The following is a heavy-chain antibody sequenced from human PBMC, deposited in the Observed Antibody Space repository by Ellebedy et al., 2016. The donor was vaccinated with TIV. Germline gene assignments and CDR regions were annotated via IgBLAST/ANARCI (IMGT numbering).Heavy chain of an antibody. V-gene: IGHV3-74*01. Sequence: PGGSLRLSCAASGFTFSSYGMHWVRQAPGKGLVWVSRINRDGSSTNYADSVKGRFTCSRDNAKNTVYLQMTSLRDEDTAVYYCARGAPNAWYNDYWGQGTLVTVSS. CDR2: INRDGSST. CDR3: ARGAPNAWYNDY. D-gene: IGHD1-14*01. J-gene: IGHJ4*02. CDR1: GFTFSSYG.